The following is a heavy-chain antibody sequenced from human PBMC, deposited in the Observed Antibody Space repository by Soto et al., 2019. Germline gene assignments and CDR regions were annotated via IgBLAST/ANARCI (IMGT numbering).Heavy chain of an antibody. D-gene: IGHD1-26*01. CDR3: AKDKQGGTYLSGHHY. J-gene: IGHJ4*02. V-gene: IGHV3-9*01. CDR1: GFSFDEFA. CDR2: ITRYSGSK. Sequence: GGSLRLSCAAAGFSFDEFAMHWVRLAPGKGLEWVSGITRYSGSKAYADSVKGRFIVSRDNAKKSLYLQMDSLRPEDTAFYYCAKDKQGGTYLSGHHYWGQGTLATV.